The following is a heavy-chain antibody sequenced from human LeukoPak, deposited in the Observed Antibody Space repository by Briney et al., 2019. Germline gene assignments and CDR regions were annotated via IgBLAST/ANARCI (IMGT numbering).Heavy chain of an antibody. J-gene: IGHJ6*02. CDR2: IYYSGST. CDR3: ARGSGYSSYYYYGMDV. Sequence: PSETLSLTCTVSGGSISSYYWSWIRQPPGKGLEWIGYIYYSGSTNYNPSLKSRVTISVDTSKNQLSLKLSSVTAADTAVYYCARGSGYSSYYYYGMDVWGQGTTVTVSS. D-gene: IGHD3-22*01. V-gene: IGHV4-59*01. CDR1: GGSISSYY.